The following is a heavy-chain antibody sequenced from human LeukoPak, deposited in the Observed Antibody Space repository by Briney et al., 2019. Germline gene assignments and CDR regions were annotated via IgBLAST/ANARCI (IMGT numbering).Heavy chain of an antibody. Sequence: SETLSPTCTVSGGSISSYYWTWIRQPPGKGLEWIGYIHYSGSTNYNPSLTSRVTISIDTPKNQFSLKLSSVTAADTAVYYCARTGSSTWYNFDYWGQGTLVTVSS. D-gene: IGHD2-2*01. CDR1: GGSISSYY. CDR2: IHYSGST. CDR3: ARTGSSTWYNFDY. V-gene: IGHV4-59*01. J-gene: IGHJ4*02.